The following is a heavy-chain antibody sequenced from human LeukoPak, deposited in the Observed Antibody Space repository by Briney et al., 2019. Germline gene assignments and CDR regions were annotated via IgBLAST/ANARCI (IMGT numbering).Heavy chain of an antibody. CDR1: GFTFSSHG. CDR3: AKDLLGVAAGNY. Sequence: PGGSLRLSCAASGFTFSSHGMSWVRQGPGKGREWVSGISGSGGDTYYADSVRGRFTISRDNSKRTLYLQMNSPRAEDTAVYSCAKDLLGVAAGNYWGQGTLVTVSS. J-gene: IGHJ4*02. V-gene: IGHV3-23*01. CDR2: ISGSGGDT. D-gene: IGHD6-13*01.